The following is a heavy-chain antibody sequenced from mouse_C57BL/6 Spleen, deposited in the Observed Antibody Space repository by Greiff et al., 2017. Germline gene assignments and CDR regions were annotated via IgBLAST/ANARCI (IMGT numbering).Heavy chain of an antibody. J-gene: IGHJ4*01. Sequence: DVKLVESGPGLVKPSQSLSLTCSVTGYSITSGYYWNWIRQFPGNKLEWMGYISYDGSNNYNPSLKNRSSITRDTSKNQFFLKLNSVTTEDPATYYCARTTYDSLYYYAMDYWGQGTSVTVSS. V-gene: IGHV3-6*01. D-gene: IGHD2-4*01. CDR2: ISYDGSN. CDR3: ARTTYDSLYYYAMDY. CDR1: GYSITSGYY.